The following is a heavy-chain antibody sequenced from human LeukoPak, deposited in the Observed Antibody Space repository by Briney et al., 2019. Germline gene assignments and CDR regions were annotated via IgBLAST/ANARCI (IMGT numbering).Heavy chain of an antibody. CDR2: IYNSGST. D-gene: IGHD1-26*01. CDR3: ARNSSGNYFDY. V-gene: IGHV4-38-2*01. Sequence: PSETLSLPCAVSGNSISNTYYWGWIRQPPGKELEWIGSIYNSGSTHYNPSLKSRVTISVDTSKNQFSLKLSSVTAADTAAYYCARNSSGNYFDYWGQGSLVTVSS. J-gene: IGHJ4*02. CDR1: GNSISNTYY.